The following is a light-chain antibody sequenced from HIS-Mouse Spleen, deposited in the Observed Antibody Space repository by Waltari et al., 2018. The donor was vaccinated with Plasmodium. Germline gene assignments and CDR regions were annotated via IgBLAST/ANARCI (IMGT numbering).Light chain of an antibody. CDR2: AAS. Sequence: IQMTQSPSSLSACVGDRVTITCRASQSISSYLNWYQQKPGKAPKLLIYAASSLPSGVPSSLSGSGSGTGFTLTISSLQPDGFAAYYCQQSYSTPWTFGQGTLVEIK. CDR3: QQSYSTPWT. J-gene: IGKJ1*01. CDR1: QSISSY. V-gene: IGKV1-39*01.